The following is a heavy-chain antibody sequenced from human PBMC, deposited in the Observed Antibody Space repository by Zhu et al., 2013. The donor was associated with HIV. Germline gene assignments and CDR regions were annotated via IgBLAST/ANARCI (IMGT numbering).Heavy chain of an antibody. Sequence: QVQLAQSGAEVKKPGASVKVSCKASGYTFTSHYMHWVRQAPGQGLEWMGIINPSGGSTRYAQKFQGRVTMTRDTSTSTVYMELSSLRSEDTAVYYCAREERQAAGDYYYYYGMDVWGQGTTVTVSS. V-gene: IGHV1-46*01. CDR3: AREERQAAGDYYYYYGMDV. J-gene: IGHJ6*02. D-gene: IGHD6-13*01. CDR1: GYTFTSHY. CDR2: INPSGGST.